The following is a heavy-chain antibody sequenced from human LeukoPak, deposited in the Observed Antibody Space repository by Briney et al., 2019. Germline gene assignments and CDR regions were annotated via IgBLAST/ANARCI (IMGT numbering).Heavy chain of an antibody. Sequence: PSETLSLTCAVCGGSFSGKYLTWIRQPPGKGMAWIGEITHSGRTYYNPSLKSRVTISVPTSKTQFSLKLHSVTAADTAVYSCARDLMTWGQGTLVTVSS. J-gene: IGHJ4*02. CDR1: GGSFSGKY. V-gene: IGHV4-34*01. CDR2: ITHSGRT. CDR3: ARDLMT.